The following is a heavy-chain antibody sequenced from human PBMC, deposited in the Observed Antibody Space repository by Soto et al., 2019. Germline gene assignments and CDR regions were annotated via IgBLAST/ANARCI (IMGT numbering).Heavy chain of an antibody. D-gene: IGHD3-10*01. J-gene: IGHJ6*02. CDR3: ATTLGLITMVRGVISYYYYGMDV. CDR2: ISAYNGNT. Sequence: ASVKVSCKASGYTFTSYGISWVRQAPGQGLEWMGWISAYNGNTNYAQKLQGRVTMTTDTSTSTAYMELRSLRSDDTAVYYCATTLGLITMVRGVISYYYYGMDVWGQGTTVTVSS. CDR1: GYTFTSYG. V-gene: IGHV1-18*01.